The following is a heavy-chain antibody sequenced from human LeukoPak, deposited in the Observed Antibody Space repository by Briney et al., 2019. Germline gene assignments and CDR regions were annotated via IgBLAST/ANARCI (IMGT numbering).Heavy chain of an antibody. D-gene: IGHD5-24*01. J-gene: IGHJ4*02. V-gene: IGHV4-34*01. CDR2: INRSGSP. CDR1: GGSLSGYY. Sequence: SETLSLTCAVFGGSLSGYYWSWIRQPPGKGLEWIAEINRSGSPHYNPSLKSRVTITVDTSKNQFSLKLSSVTAAHTAVLCCARGPPDNKKLKQGGGDDYKYKLERPPFEYRGQRTQGPVPS. CDR3: ARGPPDNKKLKQGGGDDYKYKLERPPFEY.